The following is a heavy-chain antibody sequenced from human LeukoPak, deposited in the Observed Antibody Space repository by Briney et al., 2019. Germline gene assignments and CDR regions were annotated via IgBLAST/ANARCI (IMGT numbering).Heavy chain of an antibody. CDR1: GFTFSSYW. CDR2: IKQDGSEK. J-gene: IGHJ3*02. D-gene: IGHD5-18*01. V-gene: IGHV3-7*01. CDR3: ARRRDERGYKDIFDI. Sequence: GGSLRLSCAASGFTFSSYWMSWVRQAPGKGLEWVANIKQDGSEKYYVDSVKGRFTISRDNAKNSLYLQMNSLRAEDTAVYYCARRRDERGYKDIFDIWGQGTMVTVSS.